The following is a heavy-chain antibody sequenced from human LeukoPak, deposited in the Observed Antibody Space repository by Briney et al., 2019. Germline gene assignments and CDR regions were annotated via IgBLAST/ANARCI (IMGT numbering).Heavy chain of an antibody. D-gene: IGHD3-16*01. CDR3: ARASAGGSPFDY. J-gene: IGHJ4*02. CDR2: IYYSGST. Sequence: SETLSLTCTVSGGSISSSSYYWGWIRQPPGKGLEWIGSIYYSGSTYYNPSLKSRVTISVDTSKNQFSLKLSSVTAADTAVYYCARASAGGSPFDYWGQGTLVTVSS. V-gene: IGHV4-39*07. CDR1: GGSISSSSYY.